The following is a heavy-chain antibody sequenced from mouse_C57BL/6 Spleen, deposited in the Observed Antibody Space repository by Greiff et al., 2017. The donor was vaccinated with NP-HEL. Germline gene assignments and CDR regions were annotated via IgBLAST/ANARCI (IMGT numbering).Heavy chain of an antibody. CDR2: IDPEDGVT. J-gene: IGHJ4*01. Sequence: EVQLQQSGAELVKPGASVKLSCTASGFNIKDYYMHWVKQRTEQGLEWIGRIDPEDGVTKYAPKFQGKATITADTSSNTAYLQLSSLTSEDTAVYYCAREEVTSMDYWGQGTSVTVAS. CDR1: GFNIKDYY. CDR3: AREEVTSMDY. V-gene: IGHV14-2*01. D-gene: IGHD2-1*01.